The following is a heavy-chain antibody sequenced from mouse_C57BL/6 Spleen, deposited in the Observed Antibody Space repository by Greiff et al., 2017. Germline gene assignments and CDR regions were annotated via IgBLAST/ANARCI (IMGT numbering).Heavy chain of an antibody. CDR1: GYTFTSYW. V-gene: IGHV1-64*01. Sequence: QVQLQQPGAELVKPGASVKLSCKASGYTFTSYWMHWVKQRPGQGLEWIGMIHPNSGSTNYNEKLKSKATMTVDESNSTAYMQISSLTSEDSAVYYCASGIYYSNHYAMDYWGQGTSVTVSS. J-gene: IGHJ4*01. CDR2: IHPNSGST. D-gene: IGHD2-5*01. CDR3: ASGIYYSNHYAMDY.